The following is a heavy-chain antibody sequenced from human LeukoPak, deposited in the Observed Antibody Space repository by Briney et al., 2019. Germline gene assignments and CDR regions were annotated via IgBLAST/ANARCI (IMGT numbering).Heavy chain of an antibody. J-gene: IGHJ4*02. D-gene: IGHD3-22*01. CDR2: ISWNSGCI. CDR1: GFTFDDYA. CDR3: AKAGVVVITAQYFDY. Sequence: GRSLRLSCAASGFTFDDYAMHWVRQAPGKGLEWVSGISWNSGCIGYADSVKGRFTISRDNAKNSLYLQMNSLRAEDTALYYCAKAGVVVITAQYFDYWGQGTLVTVSS. V-gene: IGHV3-9*01.